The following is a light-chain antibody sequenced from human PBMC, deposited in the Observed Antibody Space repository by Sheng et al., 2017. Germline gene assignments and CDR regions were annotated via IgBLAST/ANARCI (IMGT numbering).Light chain of an antibody. J-gene: IGLJ3*02. CDR1: SGSVSPSHY. CDR3: VLYMGSGVSV. CDR2: STK. V-gene: IGLV8-61*01. Sequence: QTVVTQEPSFSVSPGGTVTLTCGLSSGSVSPSHYPSWYQQTPGQPPRTLISSTKIRSSGVPDRFSGSILGNKAALTIAGAQADDESDYYCVLYMGSGVSVFGGGTKLTVL.